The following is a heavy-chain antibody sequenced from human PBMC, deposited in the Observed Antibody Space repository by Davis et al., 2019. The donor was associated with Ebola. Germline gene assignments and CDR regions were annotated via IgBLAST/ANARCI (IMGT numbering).Heavy chain of an antibody. J-gene: IGHJ5*02. CDR3: ARLDGGIVGVFNWFDP. CDR2: ISSSSSYI. Sequence: GESLKISCAASGFTFSSYSMNWVRQAPGKGLEWVSSISSSSSYIYYADSVKGRFTISRDNAKNSLYLQMNSLRAEDTAVYYCARLDGGIVGVFNWFDPWGQGTLVTVSS. CDR1: GFTFSSYS. V-gene: IGHV3-21*01. D-gene: IGHD1-26*01.